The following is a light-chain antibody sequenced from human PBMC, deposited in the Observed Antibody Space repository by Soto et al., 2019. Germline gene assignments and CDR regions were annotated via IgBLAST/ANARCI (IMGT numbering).Light chain of an antibody. V-gene: IGLV2-14*03. CDR3: SSYTSTATWV. CDR2: GVN. Sequence: QSVLTQPASVSGSPGQSITISCTGTSSDIGGYNYVSWYQQLPGRAPKLIIYGVNNRPSWVSNRFSGSKSGNTASLSISGLQAEDEAEYHCSSYTSTATWVFGGGTKLTVL. CDR1: SSDIGGYNY. J-gene: IGLJ3*02.